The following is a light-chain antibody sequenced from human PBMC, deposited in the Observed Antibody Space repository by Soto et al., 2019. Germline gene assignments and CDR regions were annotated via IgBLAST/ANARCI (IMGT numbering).Light chain of an antibody. V-gene: IGKV3-20*01. CDR1: QSVSNNY. CDR2: GAS. Sequence: EIVLTQSPGTLSLSPGERDTLSCRASQSVSNNYLAWYQQQPGQPPRLIIYGASNRATGIPDRFSGSGSGTDFTLTISRLEPEDFAVYYCQQYGSSGTFGQGTKVDI. J-gene: IGKJ1*01. CDR3: QQYGSSGT.